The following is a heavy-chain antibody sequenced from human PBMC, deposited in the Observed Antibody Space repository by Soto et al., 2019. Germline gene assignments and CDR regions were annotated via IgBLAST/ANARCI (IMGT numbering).Heavy chain of an antibody. Sequence: QVQLVEPGGGVVQPGRSLRLCCAAPGFTFSSYGMHLVRQAPGKGLEWVAVIWYDVSNKYYADSVKGRFTISRDNSKNTVYLQMNSLRAEDTAVYYCARAMDYESSGYGMDVWGQGTTVTVSS. J-gene: IGHJ6*02. CDR3: ARAMDYESSGYGMDV. CDR2: IWYDVSNK. CDR1: GFTFSSYG. V-gene: IGHV3-33*01. D-gene: IGHD3-22*01.